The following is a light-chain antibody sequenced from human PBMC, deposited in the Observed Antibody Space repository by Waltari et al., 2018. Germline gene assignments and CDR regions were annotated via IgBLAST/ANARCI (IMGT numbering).Light chain of an antibody. Sequence: QPALTQPASVSGSPGQSISISCTGTSNDIGYSTHFCWYQQPPGKVPNLIIYEVTKRPSGISDRFSGSKSGNTASLTISGLQAEDEADYYCLSYASSITFVFGGGTKLSVL. CDR3: LSYASSITFV. CDR2: EVT. CDR1: SNDIGYSTH. V-gene: IGLV2-23*02. J-gene: IGLJ2*01.